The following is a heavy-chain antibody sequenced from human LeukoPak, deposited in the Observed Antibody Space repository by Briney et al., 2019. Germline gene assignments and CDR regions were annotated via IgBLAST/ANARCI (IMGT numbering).Heavy chain of an antibody. CDR3: ATTYSYTSGGYDY. CDR1: GGSISSSRYH. Sequence: SETLSLTCTVSGGSISSSRYHWGWIRQPPGKGLEWIGSIYYSGTTFYNPSLKSRVTISVDTSKNQFSLKVSSVTAADTAVYYCATTYSYTSGGYDYWGQGSLVTVSS. CDR2: IYYSGTT. J-gene: IGHJ4*02. V-gene: IGHV4-39*01. D-gene: IGHD5-18*01.